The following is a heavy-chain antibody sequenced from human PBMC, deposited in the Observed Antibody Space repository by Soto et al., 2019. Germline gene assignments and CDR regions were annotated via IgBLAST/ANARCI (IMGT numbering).Heavy chain of an antibody. V-gene: IGHV4-31*03. J-gene: IGHJ5*02. Sequence: PSEPLSLTCTVSGGSISSGGYYWSWIRQHPGKGLEWIGDIYYSGSTYYNPSLKSRATISVDTSNNHFALKLSSVTAADTAVYYCARAPSSSSSHWFHPCSPGRLVSVS. CDR2: IYYSGST. D-gene: IGHD6-6*01. CDR1: GGSISSGGYY. CDR3: ARAPSSSSSHWFHP.